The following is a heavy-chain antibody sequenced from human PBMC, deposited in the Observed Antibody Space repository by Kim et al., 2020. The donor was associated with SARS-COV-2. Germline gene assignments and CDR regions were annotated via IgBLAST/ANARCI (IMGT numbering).Heavy chain of an antibody. D-gene: IGHD5-12*01. V-gene: IGHV4-39*01. CDR3: ARHRQTELVATGEFDY. CDR2: IYYSGST. CDR1: GGFISSSSYY. J-gene: IGHJ4*02. Sequence: SETLSLTCTVSGGFISSSSYYWGWIRQPPGKGLEWIGSIYYSGSTYYNPSLKSRVTISVDTSKNQFSLKLSSVTAADTAVYYCARHRQTELVATGEFDYWGQGTLITVSP.